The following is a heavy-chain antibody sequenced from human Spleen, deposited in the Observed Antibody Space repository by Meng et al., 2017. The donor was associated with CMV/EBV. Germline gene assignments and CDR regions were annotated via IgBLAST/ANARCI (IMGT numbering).Heavy chain of an antibody. D-gene: IGHD3-3*01. V-gene: IGHV3-23*01. Sequence: GESLKISCRASGYTFSSYSMSWVRQAPGKGLEWVSSISGSGGSTYSADSVKGRLTISRDNSESTLYLQMNSLRAEDTAVYYCAKVVNYDFWSGSLYYYYYGMDVWGQGTTVTVSS. CDR2: ISGSGGST. CDR1: GYTFSSYS. J-gene: IGHJ6*02. CDR3: AKVVNYDFWSGSLYYYYYGMDV.